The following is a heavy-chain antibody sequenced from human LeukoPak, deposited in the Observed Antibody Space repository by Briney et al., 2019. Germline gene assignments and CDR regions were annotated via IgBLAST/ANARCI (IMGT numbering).Heavy chain of an antibody. Sequence: ASVKVSCKASGYTFTSYDINWVRQAPGHGLEWMGWISTFNGHTNYAQSRQDRVTMTTDTATSTVYMELSSLTLDDTAVYYCARVDTVNYYYYMDVWGKGTPVTVSS. CDR2: ISTFNGHT. D-gene: IGHD4-17*01. CDR3: ARVDTVNYYYYMDV. V-gene: IGHV1-18*01. J-gene: IGHJ6*03. CDR1: GYTFTSYD.